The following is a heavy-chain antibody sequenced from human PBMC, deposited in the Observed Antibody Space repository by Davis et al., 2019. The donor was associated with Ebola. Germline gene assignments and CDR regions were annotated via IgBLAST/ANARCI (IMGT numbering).Heavy chain of an antibody. Sequence: ASVKVSCKASGYTFTGYYMHWVRQAPGQGLDWMGWINPNSGGTNYAQKCQGRVTMTRDTSISTAYMELSRLRSEDTAVYYCARDPFNWNGFDYWDQGSLVTVSS. V-gene: IGHV1-2*02. CDR1: GYTFTGYY. CDR3: ARDPFNWNGFDY. D-gene: IGHD1-20*01. J-gene: IGHJ4*02. CDR2: INPNSGGT.